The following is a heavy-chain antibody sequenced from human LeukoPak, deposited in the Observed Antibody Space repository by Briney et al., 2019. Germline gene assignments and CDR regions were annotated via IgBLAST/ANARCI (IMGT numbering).Heavy chain of an antibody. CDR1: GFTVSSNY. Sequence: GGSLRLSCAASGFTVSSNYMSWVRQAPGKGLEWVSVIYSGGSTYYADSVKGRFTISRDNSKNTLYLKMNSLRAEDTAVYYCAKAPILVSGSFDYWGQGVLVTVSS. D-gene: IGHD5/OR15-5a*01. CDR2: IYSGGST. V-gene: IGHV3-53*01. J-gene: IGHJ4*02. CDR3: AKAPILVSGSFDY.